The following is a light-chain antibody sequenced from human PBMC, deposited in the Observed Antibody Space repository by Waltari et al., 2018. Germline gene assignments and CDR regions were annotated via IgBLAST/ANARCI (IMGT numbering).Light chain of an antibody. Sequence: EIVLTQSPGTLSLSPGERVTLSCRASQIVNTNYLSRYQQKSGQAPRLLIYGTSNRATGIPDRFSGSGSGTVFTLTISRLEPEDFAVYYCQQQDKSLFTFGPGTKVDV. V-gene: IGKV3-20*01. CDR3: QQQDKSLFT. J-gene: IGKJ3*01. CDR2: GTS. CDR1: QIVNTNY.